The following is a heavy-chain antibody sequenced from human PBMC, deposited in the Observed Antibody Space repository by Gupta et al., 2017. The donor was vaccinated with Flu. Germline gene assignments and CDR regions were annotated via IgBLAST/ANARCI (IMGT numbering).Heavy chain of an antibody. CDR2: ISGIGGMT. V-gene: IGHV3-23*01. CDR1: GFLFRSFT. Sequence: EVQLLQSGGGSVGPEGALRLSCCALGFLFRSFTILWVRQAPGQGLEWVATISGIGGMTYYADSVRGRFSITRDNSVDTLFLDIYNLRADDTAVYYCARDDYSGSHYLTMGLWGQGTTVTVAS. D-gene: IGHD1-26*01. J-gene: IGHJ6*02. CDR3: ARDDYSGSHYLTMGL.